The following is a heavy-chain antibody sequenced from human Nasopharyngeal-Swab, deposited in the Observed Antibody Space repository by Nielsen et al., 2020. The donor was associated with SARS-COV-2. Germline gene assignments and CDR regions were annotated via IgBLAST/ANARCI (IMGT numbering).Heavy chain of an antibody. D-gene: IGHD4-17*01. Sequence: SVKASCKASGGTFSSIAISWLRHAPAQGFGWTGRITPTFGTATYAQKFQGRVTITADESTSTAYMELSSLRSEDTAVYYCARGAGDYDTRAPYYYYGMDVWGQGTTVTVSS. V-gene: IGHV1-69*13. CDR1: GGTFSSIA. CDR3: ARGAGDYDTRAPYYYYGMDV. J-gene: IGHJ6*02. CDR2: ITPTFGTA.